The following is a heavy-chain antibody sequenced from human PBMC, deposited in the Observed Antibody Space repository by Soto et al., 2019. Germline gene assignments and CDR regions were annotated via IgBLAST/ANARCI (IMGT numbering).Heavy chain of an antibody. V-gene: IGHV1-69*13. CDR1: GGTFSSYA. CDR2: IIPIFGTA. J-gene: IGHJ5*02. Sequence: SVKVSCKASGGTFSSYAISWGRQAPGQGLEWMGGIIPIFGTANHAQKFQGRVTITADESTSTAYMELSSLRSEDTAVYYCARGMTTSNWFDPWGQGTLVTVSS. CDR3: ARGMTTSNWFDP. D-gene: IGHD4-17*01.